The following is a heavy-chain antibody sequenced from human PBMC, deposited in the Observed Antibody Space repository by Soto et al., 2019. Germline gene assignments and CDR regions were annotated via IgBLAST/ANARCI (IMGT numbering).Heavy chain of an antibody. V-gene: IGHV4-30-4*01. Sequence: QVQLQESGPGVVEPSQTLSLTCTVSGGSINNNGYFWSWIRQPPGSGLEWIGHIYNSGSTYSNPSLKSRLTIPVAPSKNQSALKLSSVTAADTAVYYCARGPSGDKVDYWGQGTLVTVSS. CDR3: ARGPSGDKVDY. CDR1: GGSINNNGYF. D-gene: IGHD1-26*01. J-gene: IGHJ4*02. CDR2: IYNSGST.